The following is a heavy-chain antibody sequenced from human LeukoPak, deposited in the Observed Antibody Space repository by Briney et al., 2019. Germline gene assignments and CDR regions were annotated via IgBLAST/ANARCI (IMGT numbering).Heavy chain of an antibody. CDR3: ARGTLVGASEYFQH. CDR2: IYQSGST. J-gene: IGHJ1*01. Sequence: SGTLSLTCSVSGGSLNSSNWWSWVRQPPGKGLEWIGEIYQSGSTYYNPSLKSRVTISVDKSKNQFSLKLNSVTAADTAVYYCARGTLVGASEYFQHWGQGTLVTVSS. D-gene: IGHD1-26*01. V-gene: IGHV4-4*02. CDR1: GGSLNSSNW.